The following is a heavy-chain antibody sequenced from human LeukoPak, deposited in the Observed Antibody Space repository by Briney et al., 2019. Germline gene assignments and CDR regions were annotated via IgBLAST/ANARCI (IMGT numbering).Heavy chain of an antibody. CDR3: ATKGLVPAPRYNWFDP. CDR1: GYTLTELS. D-gene: IGHD2-2*01. V-gene: IGHV1-24*01. Sequence: ASVKVSCKVSGYTLTELSMHWVRQAPGKGLEWMGGFDPEDGETIYAQKFQGRVTMTEDTSTDTAYMEQSSLRSEDTAVYYCATKGLVPAPRYNWFDPWGQGTLVTVSS. CDR2: FDPEDGET. J-gene: IGHJ5*02.